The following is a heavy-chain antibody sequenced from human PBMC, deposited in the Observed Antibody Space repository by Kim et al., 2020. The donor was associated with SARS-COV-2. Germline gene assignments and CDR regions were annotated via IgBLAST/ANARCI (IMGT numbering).Heavy chain of an antibody. CDR3: GRSRALDH. CDR1: GYIFTNYE. V-gene: IGHV1-2*02. J-gene: IGHJ4*02. Sequence: ASVKVSCTASGYIFTNYEIHWVRQAPGQGLEWMGLINSNSGGTKYAQKFQGRVTMTRDTSISTAYMELSSLISDDTAGYYCGRSRALDHWGQGALVTVSS. CDR2: INSNSGGT.